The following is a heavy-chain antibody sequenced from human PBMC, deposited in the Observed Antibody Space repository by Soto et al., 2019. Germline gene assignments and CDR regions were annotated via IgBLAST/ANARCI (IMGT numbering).Heavy chain of an antibody. Sequence: EVQLVESGGGLVQPGGSLRLSCAASGFTFSSYWMSWVRQAPGKGLEWVANIRQDGSDKYYVDSVKGRFTISRDNSKNSLYLQINSLRAEDTAIYYRASPQQWLGQRGDFDYWGQGTLVTVSS. CDR3: ASPQQWLGQRGDFDY. D-gene: IGHD6-19*01. J-gene: IGHJ4*02. V-gene: IGHV3-7*05. CDR2: IRQDGSDK. CDR1: GFTFSSYW.